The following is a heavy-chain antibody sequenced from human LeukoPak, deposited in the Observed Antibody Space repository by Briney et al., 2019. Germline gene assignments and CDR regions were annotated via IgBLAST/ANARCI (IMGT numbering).Heavy chain of an antibody. CDR2: INHSGST. D-gene: IGHD3-9*01. J-gene: IGHJ6*04. CDR1: GGSFSGYY. V-gene: IGHV4-34*01. Sequence: SEALSVTCAVHGGSFSGYYWSWIRQPPGKGLEWVGEINHSGSTNYNPSLKSRVTISVDTSKNQFSLKLSSVTAADTAVYYCASRGYDIPDYYYYGMDVWGKGTTVTVSS. CDR3: ASRGYDIPDYYYYGMDV.